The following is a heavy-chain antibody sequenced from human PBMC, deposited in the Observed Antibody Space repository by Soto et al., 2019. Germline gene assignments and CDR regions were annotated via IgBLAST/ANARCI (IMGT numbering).Heavy chain of an antibody. Sequence: QVQLVQSGAEVKKPGASVKVSCKASGYTFTNYGISWIRQAPGQGLEWMGWLSVLNPNTHYAQKFQGRVTMTRATSTTTGYLELRSLRSDDTAIYYCARERGKFYENYSYDRSGSFDSWGQGTLVNVSS. CDR2: LSVLNPNT. D-gene: IGHD3-22*01. CDR1: GYTFTNYG. J-gene: IGHJ4*02. CDR3: ARERGKFYENYSYDRSGSFDS. V-gene: IGHV1-18*01.